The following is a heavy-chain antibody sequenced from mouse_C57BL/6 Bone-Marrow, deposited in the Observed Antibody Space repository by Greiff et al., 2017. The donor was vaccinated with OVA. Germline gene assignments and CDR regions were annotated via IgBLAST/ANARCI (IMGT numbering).Heavy chain of an antibody. CDR1: GYTFTNYW. V-gene: IGHV1-63*01. J-gene: IGHJ3*01. CDR2: IYPGGGYT. Sequence: QVQLQQSGAELVRPGTSVKMSCKASGYTFTNYWIGWAKQRPGHGLEWIGDIYPGGGYTNYNEKFKGKATLTADKSSSTAYMQCSSLTSEDTAIYYCARCGGLGGFAYWGQGTLVTVSA. CDR3: ARCGGLGGFAY. D-gene: IGHD3-1*01.